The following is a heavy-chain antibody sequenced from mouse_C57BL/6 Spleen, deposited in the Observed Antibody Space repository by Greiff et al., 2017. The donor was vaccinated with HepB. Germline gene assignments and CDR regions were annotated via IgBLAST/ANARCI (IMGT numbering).Heavy chain of an antibody. CDR1: GFTFSDYY. V-gene: IGHV5-12*01. CDR2: ISNGGGST. D-gene: IGHD2-3*01. CDR3: ARQAERWLPFDY. Sequence: EVKLMESGGGLVQPGGSLKLSCAASGFTFSDYYMYWVRQTPEKRLEWVAYISNGGGSTYYPDTVKGRFTISRDNAKNTLYLQMSRLKSEDTAMYYCARQAERWLPFDYWGQGTTLTVSS. J-gene: IGHJ2*01.